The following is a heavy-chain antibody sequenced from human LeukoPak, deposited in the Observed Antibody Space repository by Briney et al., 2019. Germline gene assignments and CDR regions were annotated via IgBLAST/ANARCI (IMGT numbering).Heavy chain of an antibody. V-gene: IGHV4-59*01. CDR2: IYYSGST. CDR1: GGSFSGYY. Sequence: KPSGTLSLTCAVYGGSFSGYYWSWIRQPPGKGLEWIGYIYYSGSTNYNPSLKSRVTISVDTSKNQFSLKLSSVTAADTAVYYCAREDGSGKFDYWGQGTLVTVSS. D-gene: IGHD3-10*01. J-gene: IGHJ4*02. CDR3: AREDGSGKFDY.